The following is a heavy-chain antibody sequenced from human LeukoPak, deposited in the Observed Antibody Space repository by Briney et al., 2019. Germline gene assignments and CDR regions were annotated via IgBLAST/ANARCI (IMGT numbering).Heavy chain of an antibody. CDR2: ISGSGGSP. V-gene: IGHV3-23*01. Sequence: AGGSLRLSCAASGFTFSSYAMTWVRQAPGKGLEWVSAISGSGGSPYYADSVKGRFTVSRDNSKNSLYLQMNSLRAEDTAVYYCAELGITMIGGVWGKGTTVTISS. CDR1: GFTFSSYA. CDR3: AELGITMIGGV. J-gene: IGHJ6*04. D-gene: IGHD3-10*02.